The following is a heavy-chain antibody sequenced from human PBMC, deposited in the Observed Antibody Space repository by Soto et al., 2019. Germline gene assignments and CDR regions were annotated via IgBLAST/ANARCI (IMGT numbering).Heavy chain of an antibody. CDR2: ISGSNGHT. CDR3: AKSETSVVTWYFDY. Sequence: RLSCAASGFTFSTYAMTWVRQAPGKGLEWVATISGSNGHTDYADSVKGRFTISRDNSKNTLYLQMNSLRVEDTAVYFCAKSETSVVTWYFDYWGQGTQVTVSS. V-gene: IGHV3-23*01. CDR1: GFTFSTYA. J-gene: IGHJ4*02. D-gene: IGHD2-21*02.